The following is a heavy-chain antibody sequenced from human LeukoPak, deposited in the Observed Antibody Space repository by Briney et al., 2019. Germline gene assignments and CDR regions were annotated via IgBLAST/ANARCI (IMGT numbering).Heavy chain of an antibody. D-gene: IGHD5-18*01. V-gene: IGHV1-69*04. J-gene: IGHJ6*02. CDR3: AKDQGLTAPPPYGLDV. CDR2: IIPVLNIT. CDR1: GGTFSSSA. Sequence: SVTVSCKTSGGTFSSSAITWVRQAPGQGLEWMGRIIPVLNITTYAQKFQGRVTITADTSSSTVYMELSSLRSEETAVYYCAKDQGLTAPPPYGLDVWGQGTTVIVSS.